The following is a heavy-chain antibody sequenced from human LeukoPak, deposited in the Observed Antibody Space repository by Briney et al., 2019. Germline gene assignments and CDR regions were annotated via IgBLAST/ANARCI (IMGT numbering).Heavy chain of an antibody. J-gene: IGHJ4*02. CDR2: IYYSGST. CDR3: ARGIEMGY. D-gene: IGHD5-24*01. Sequence: PSETLSLTCTVSGGSIGSYYWSWIRQPPGKGLEWIGYIYYSGSTNYNPSLKSRVTISVDTSKNQFSLKLSSVTAADTAVYYCARGIEMGYWGQGTLVTVSS. V-gene: IGHV4-59*01. CDR1: GGSIGSYY.